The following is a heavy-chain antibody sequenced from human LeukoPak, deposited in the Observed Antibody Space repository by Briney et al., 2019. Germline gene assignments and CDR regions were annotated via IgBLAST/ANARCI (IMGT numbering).Heavy chain of an antibody. J-gene: IGHJ4*02. D-gene: IGHD2-21*01. CDR3: ARGSAYADFDY. CDR2: ISYDGSNK. CDR1: GFTFSSYA. Sequence: PGGSLRLSCAASGFTFSSYAMPWVRQAPGKGLEWVAVISYDGSNKYYADSVKGRFTISRDNSKNTLYLQMNSLRAEDTAVYYCARGSAYADFDYWGQGTQVTVSS. V-gene: IGHV3-30-3*01.